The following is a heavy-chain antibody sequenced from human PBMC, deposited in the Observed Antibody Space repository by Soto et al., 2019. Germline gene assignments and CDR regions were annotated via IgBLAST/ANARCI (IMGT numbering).Heavy chain of an antibody. Sequence: QLQLQESGSGLVKPSQTLSLTCAVSGGSISSGGYSWSWIRQPPGKVLEWIVYIYHSGSTYYNPSLKSRVTISVDRPKNQFSLKLSSVTAADTAVYYCARVPSGYYSGMDVWGQGTTVTVSS. J-gene: IGHJ6*02. CDR1: GGSISSGGYS. CDR2: IYHSGST. V-gene: IGHV4-30-2*01. CDR3: ARVPSGYYSGMDV.